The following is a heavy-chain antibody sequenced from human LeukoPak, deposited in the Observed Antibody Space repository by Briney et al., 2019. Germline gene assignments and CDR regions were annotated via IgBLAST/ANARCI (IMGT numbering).Heavy chain of an antibody. J-gene: IGHJ1*01. CDR3: ARAPSEIGGYYPEYFRH. CDR2: IKSDGGT. CDR1: GFTFSTYW. D-gene: IGHD3-22*01. V-gene: IGHV3-74*01. Sequence: SGGSLRLSCAASGFTFSTYWMHWVRQAPGKGLVWVSRIKSDGGTNYADSVKGRFTISRDNAKKTVSLQMNSQRPEDTGVYYCARAPSEIGGYYPEYFRHWGQGTLVTVSS.